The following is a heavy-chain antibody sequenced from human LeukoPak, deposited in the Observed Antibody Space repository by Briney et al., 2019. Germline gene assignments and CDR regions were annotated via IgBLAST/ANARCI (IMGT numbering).Heavy chain of an antibody. CDR3: VRGAPFDY. V-gene: IGHV3-74*01. CDR1: GFTFSNYW. Sequence: GGPLRLSCAASGFTFSNYWMHWIRQAPGNGLIWVSRINSDGSSTAYADSVKGRFTISRDNAKNTLYLQMNSLRVEDTAVYYCVRGAPFDYWGQGILVTVSS. J-gene: IGHJ4*02. CDR2: INSDGSST.